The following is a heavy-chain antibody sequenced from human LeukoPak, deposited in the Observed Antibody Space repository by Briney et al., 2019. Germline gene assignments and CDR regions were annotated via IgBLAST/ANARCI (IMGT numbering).Heavy chain of an antibody. CDR2: IKQDGSEK. D-gene: IGHD2-15*01. CDR3: ARDYCSGGSCYSFDY. V-gene: IGHV3-7*04. CDR1: GFTFSSYW. J-gene: IGHJ4*02. Sequence: GGSLRLSCAASGFTFSSYWMSWVRQAPGKGLEWVANIKQDGSEKHYVDSVKGRFTISRDNAKNSLYLQMNSLRAEDTAVYYCARDYCSGGSCYSFDYWGQGTLVTVSS.